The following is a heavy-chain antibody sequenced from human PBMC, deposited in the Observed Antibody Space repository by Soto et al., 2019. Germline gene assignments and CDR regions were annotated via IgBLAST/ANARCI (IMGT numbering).Heavy chain of an antibody. CDR2: IWHDGSKE. J-gene: IGHJ3*02. Sequence: QVQLVESGGGVVQPGTSLRLSCAASGFTFSTYGIHWVRQAPGKGLAWVAVIWHDGSKEFYADSVKGRFTVSRDNSKNTVHLQMDSLRAEDTSVYYCVRDNSNYAKGAFDIWGQGTVVTVSS. D-gene: IGHD1-7*01. CDR3: VRDNSNYAKGAFDI. V-gene: IGHV3-33*01. CDR1: GFTFSTYG.